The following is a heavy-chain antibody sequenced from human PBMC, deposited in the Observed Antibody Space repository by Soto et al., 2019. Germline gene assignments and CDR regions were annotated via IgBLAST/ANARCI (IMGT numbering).Heavy chain of an antibody. V-gene: IGHV3-7*02. D-gene: IGHD2-15*01. CDR3: ASGIEP. CDR2: IKPDGSAT. CDR1: GFMFSDSW. J-gene: IGHJ5*02. Sequence: EAQLVESGGDLVQPGGSLRLSCAASGFMFSDSWMNWVRQAPGKGLEWVANIKPDGSATAYVDSVKGRFTISRDNAKKFMDRQMNSLRVDATAVYYCASGIEPWGQGTLVTVSS.